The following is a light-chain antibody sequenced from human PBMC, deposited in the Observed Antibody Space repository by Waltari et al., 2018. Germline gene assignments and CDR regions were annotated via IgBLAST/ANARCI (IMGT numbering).Light chain of an antibody. CDR1: QGILDGSNNRNS. Sequence: DIVMTQSPDSLAVSLGARATIHCKSSQGILDGSNNRNSLAWYQQKPGQSPNLLIYWASTRESGVPDRFSGSGSGTDFSLTISSLQAEDVAVYYCQQYYRVPLTFGGGTKIEIK. CDR2: WAS. J-gene: IGKJ4*01. V-gene: IGKV4-1*01. CDR3: QQYYRVPLT.